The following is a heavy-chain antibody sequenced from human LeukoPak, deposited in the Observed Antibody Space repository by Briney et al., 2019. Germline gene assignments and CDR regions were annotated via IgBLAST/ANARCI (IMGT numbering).Heavy chain of an antibody. CDR1: GYTFTNYY. CDR3: AREMVATTQEGYYYGMDV. V-gene: IGHV1-46*01. D-gene: IGHD5-12*01. CDR2: INPSGGST. J-gene: IGHJ6*02. Sequence: ASVKVSCKASGYTFTNYYMHWVRQAPGQGLEWMGIINPSGGSTSYAQKFQGRVTMTRDTSTSTVYMELSSLRSEDTAVYYCAREMVATTQEGYYYGMDVWGQGTTVTVSS.